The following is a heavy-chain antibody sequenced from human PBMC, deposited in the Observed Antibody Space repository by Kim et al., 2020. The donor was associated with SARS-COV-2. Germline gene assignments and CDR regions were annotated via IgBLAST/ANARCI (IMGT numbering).Heavy chain of an antibody. V-gene: IGHV3-21*04. D-gene: IGHD6-19*01. J-gene: IGHJ4*02. CDR1: GFTFSSYS. CDR2: INSSSSYI. Sequence: GGSLRLSCAASGFTFSSYSMNWVRQAPGKGLEWVSSINSSSSYIYYADSVKGRFTISRDNAKNSLYLQMNSLRAEDTAVYYCARDSPRIAVAGTESDYWGQGTLVTVSS. CDR3: ARDSPRIAVAGTESDY.